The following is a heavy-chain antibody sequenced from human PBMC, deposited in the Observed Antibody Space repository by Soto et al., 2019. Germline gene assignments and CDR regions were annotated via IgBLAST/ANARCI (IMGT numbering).Heavy chain of an antibody. CDR1: GGSISSSNW. CDR3: ARDLLYGSGSYYWFDP. CDR2: IYHSGST. D-gene: IGHD3-10*01. Sequence: SETLSLTCAVSGGSISSSNWWSWVRQPPGKGLEWIGEIYHSGSTNYNPSLKSRVTISVDKSKNQFSLKLSSVTAADTAVYYCARDLLYGSGSYYWFDPWGQGTLVTVSS. V-gene: IGHV4-4*02. J-gene: IGHJ5*02.